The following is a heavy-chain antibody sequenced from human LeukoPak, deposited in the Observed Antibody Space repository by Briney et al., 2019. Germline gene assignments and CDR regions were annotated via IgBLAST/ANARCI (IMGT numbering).Heavy chain of an antibody. Sequence: GESLKISCKGSGYSFTSYWIGWVRQMPGKGLEWMGIIYPGDSDTRYSPSFQGQVTISADKSISTAYLQWSSLKASDTAMYYCARSRALILTTSIAVAAEGDYWGQGTLVTVSS. CDR3: ARSRALILTTSIAVAAEGDY. CDR2: IYPGDSDT. V-gene: IGHV5-51*01. D-gene: IGHD6-19*01. CDR1: GYSFTSYW. J-gene: IGHJ4*02.